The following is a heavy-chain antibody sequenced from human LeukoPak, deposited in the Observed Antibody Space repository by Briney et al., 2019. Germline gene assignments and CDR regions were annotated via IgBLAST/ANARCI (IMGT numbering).Heavy chain of an antibody. D-gene: IGHD3-22*01. Sequence: SETLSLTCTVSGGSISSYYWSWIRQPPGKGLEWIGYIYYSGSTNYNPSLKSRATISVDPSKNQFSLKLSSATAADTAVYYCARHDSSGYSPVAYWGQGTLVTVSS. V-gene: IGHV4-59*08. CDR3: ARHDSSGYSPVAY. CDR2: IYYSGST. CDR1: GGSISSYY. J-gene: IGHJ4*02.